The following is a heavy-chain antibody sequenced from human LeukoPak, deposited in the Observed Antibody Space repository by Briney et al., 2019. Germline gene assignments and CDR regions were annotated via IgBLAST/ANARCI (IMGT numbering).Heavy chain of an antibody. J-gene: IGHJ6*03. CDR2: IFPSGGEI. CDR3: AKAVTVTTPKATYYYYMDV. D-gene: IGHD4-17*01. CDR1: GFTFSTFA. V-gene: IGHV3-23*01. Sequence: GGSLRLSCEASGFTFSTFAMIWVRQPPGKGLEWVSSIFPSGGEIHYADSVRGRFTISRDNSKSTLSLQMNSLRAEDTAVYYCAKAVTVTTPKATYYYYMDVWGKGTTVTISS.